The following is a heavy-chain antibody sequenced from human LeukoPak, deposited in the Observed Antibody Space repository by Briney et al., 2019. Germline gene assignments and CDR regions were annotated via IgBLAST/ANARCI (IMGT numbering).Heavy chain of an antibody. D-gene: IGHD7-27*01. CDR2: ISGSGGST. CDR3: ANLLGIGNYFDY. CDR1: GFTFSSYA. J-gene: IGHJ4*02. Sequence: GGSLRLSCAASGFTFSSYAMSWVRQAPGKGLEWVSAISGSGGSTYYADSVKGRFTISRDNSKNTLYLQMNSLRAEDTAVYYCANLLGIGNYFDYWGQGTLVTVSS. V-gene: IGHV3-23*01.